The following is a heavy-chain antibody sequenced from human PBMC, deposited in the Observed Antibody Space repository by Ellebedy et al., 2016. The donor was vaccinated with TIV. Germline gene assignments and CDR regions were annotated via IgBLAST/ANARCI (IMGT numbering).Heavy chain of an antibody. V-gene: IGHV3-33*08. Sequence: PGGSLRLSCAASGFSLSHHWTHWVRQAPGKGLEWVAVIWKDGSNQYYADSVKGRFTISRDNSKNTLYLQMNSLRAEDTAVYYFARNFDYSGNYYVNLYYYYYGMDVWGQGTTVTVSS. D-gene: IGHD1-26*01. CDR3: ARNFDYSGNYYVNLYYYYYGMDV. CDR1: GFSLSHHW. J-gene: IGHJ6*02. CDR2: IWKDGSNQ.